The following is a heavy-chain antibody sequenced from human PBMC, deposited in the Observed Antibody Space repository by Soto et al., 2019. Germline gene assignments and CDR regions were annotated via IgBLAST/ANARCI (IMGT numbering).Heavy chain of an antibody. J-gene: IGHJ6*02. Sequence: PSETLSLTCTVSGGSISNYYWSWIRQPPGKGLEWIGYIYYSGSTNYNPSLKSRVTISVDTSKNQFSLKLSSVTAADTAVYYCARDHWGGEYSSSRYYYGMEVWGQGTTVTVSS. V-gene: IGHV4-59*01. CDR3: ARDHWGGEYSSSRYYYGMEV. CDR1: GGSISNYY. CDR2: IYYSGST. D-gene: IGHD6-6*01.